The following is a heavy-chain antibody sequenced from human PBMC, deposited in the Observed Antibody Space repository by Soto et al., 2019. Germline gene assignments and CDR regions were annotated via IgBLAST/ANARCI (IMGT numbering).Heavy chain of an antibody. CDR2: ISRDGRST. D-gene: IGHD3-22*01. J-gene: IGHJ4*02. CDR1: GFTFSMHS. Sequence: HPGGSLRLSCSASGFTFSMHSMHWVRQTPGKALEYVSAISRDGRSTFYADSVKGRFTISRDNSKNTLYLRMNSLRSDDTAVYYFVKVANPFINTLVVLIFDYCGQGSQVTVSS. CDR3: VKVANPFINTLVVLIFDY. V-gene: IGHV3-64D*08.